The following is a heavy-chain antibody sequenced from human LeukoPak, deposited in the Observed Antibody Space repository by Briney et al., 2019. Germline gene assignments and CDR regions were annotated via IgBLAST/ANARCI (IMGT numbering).Heavy chain of an antibody. D-gene: IGHD3-22*01. J-gene: IGHJ4*02. CDR2: ISGSGGST. Sequence: GGSLRLSCAASVFTFSSYAMSGVRQAPGRGLEWVSTISGSGGSTFYADSVKGRFTISRDNSKNTLYLQMNSLRAEDTAVYYCAKDHPYYYDSSGYWWGDFDYWGQGTLVTVSS. CDR3: AKDHPYYYDSSGYWWGDFDY. V-gene: IGHV3-23*01. CDR1: VFTFSSYA.